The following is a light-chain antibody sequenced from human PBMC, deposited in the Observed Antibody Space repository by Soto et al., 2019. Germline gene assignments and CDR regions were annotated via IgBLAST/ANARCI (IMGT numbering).Light chain of an antibody. CDR1: SGHSSYI. CDR3: ETWDFNTRV. J-gene: IGLJ2*01. Sequence: QLVLTQSSSASASLGSSVKLTCTLSSGHSSYIIAWHQQQPGKAPRYLMKLEGSGSYHKGSGVPDRFSGSSTGADRYLTISTLQFEDEADYYCETWDFNTRVFGGGTQLTVL. CDR2: LEGSGSY. V-gene: IGLV4-60*02.